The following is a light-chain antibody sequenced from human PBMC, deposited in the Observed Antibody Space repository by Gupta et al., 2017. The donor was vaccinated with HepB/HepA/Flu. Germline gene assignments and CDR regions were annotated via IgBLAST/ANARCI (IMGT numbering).Light chain of an antibody. CDR3: QQRSHRVVT. V-gene: IGKV3D-11*02. J-gene: IGKJ3*01. CDR2: DPS. CDR1: QSVSSY. Sequence: ELVLTPSPATLSLSPGERATLPCRASQSVSSYLAWYQHNPGQAPRPLIYDPSNRATAIPARGSGSGPVRDFTLTSRRLELEEFSVYYLQQRSHRVVTFGHWTKV.